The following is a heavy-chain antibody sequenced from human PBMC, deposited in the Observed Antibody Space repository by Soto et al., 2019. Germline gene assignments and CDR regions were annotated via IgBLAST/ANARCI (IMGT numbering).Heavy chain of an antibody. J-gene: IGHJ6*02. D-gene: IGHD3-10*01. V-gene: IGHV3-48*02. CDR3: ASPREYGSKTNYYYYYGMDV. CDR1: GFTFSSYS. Sequence: GGSLRLSCAASGFTFSSYSMNWVRQAPGKGLEWVSYISSSSSTIYYADSVKGRFTISRDNAKNSLYLQMNSLRDEDTAVYYCASPREYGSKTNYYYYYGMDVWGQGTTVTVSS. CDR2: ISSSSSTI.